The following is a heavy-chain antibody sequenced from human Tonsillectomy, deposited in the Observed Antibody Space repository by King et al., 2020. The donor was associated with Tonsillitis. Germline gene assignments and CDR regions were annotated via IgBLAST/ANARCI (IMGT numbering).Heavy chain of an antibody. D-gene: IGHD3-22*01. CDR2: IRSRAFGGTP. CDR1: GFTLGDYA. Sequence: VQLVQSGGGLVQPGRSLRLSCTASGFTLGDYAMSWVRQAPGKGLEWVGFIRSRAFGGTPEYAASVKGRFTNSRDDSKSIAYLQMNSLKTEDTAVYYCTVIYYYDSSGRWFDPWGQGTLVTVSS. V-gene: IGHV3-49*04. J-gene: IGHJ5*02. CDR3: TVIYYYDSSGRWFDP.